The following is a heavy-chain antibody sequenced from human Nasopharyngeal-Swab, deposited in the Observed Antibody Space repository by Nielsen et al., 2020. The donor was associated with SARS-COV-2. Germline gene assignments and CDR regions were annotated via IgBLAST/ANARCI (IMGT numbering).Heavy chain of an antibody. CDR3: ARFTRERPRAGFDY. D-gene: IGHD6-19*01. J-gene: IGHJ4*02. V-gene: IGHV7-4-1*02. CDR2: SSTNTGNP. Sequence: WVRQAPGQGLEWMGWSSTNTGNPTYAQGFTRRFVFSLDTTVSTAYLQISSLKAEDTAVYFCARFTRERPRAGFDYWGQGTLVTVSS.